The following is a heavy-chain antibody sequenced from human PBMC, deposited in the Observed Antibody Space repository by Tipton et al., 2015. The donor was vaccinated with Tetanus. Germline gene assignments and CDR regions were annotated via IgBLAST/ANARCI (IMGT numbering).Heavy chain of an antibody. CDR3: ARGVWFGPGPKYYFDY. CDR1: GGSIGGYY. V-gene: IGHV4-59*12. Sequence: TLSLTCTVSGGSIGGYYWSWIRQPPGKGLEWIAYISYTGSSNSKPSLKSRVTTSVDTSKNQFSLKLSSVTAADTAVYYCARGVWFGPGPKYYFDYWGQGTLVTVSS. J-gene: IGHJ4*02. D-gene: IGHD3-10*01. CDR2: ISYTGSS.